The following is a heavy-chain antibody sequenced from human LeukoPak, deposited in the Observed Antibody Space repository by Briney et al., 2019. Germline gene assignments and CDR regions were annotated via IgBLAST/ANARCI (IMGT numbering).Heavy chain of an antibody. CDR2: IKQDGSEK. CDR1: GFTFSSYW. V-gene: IGHV3-7*01. D-gene: IGHD2-15*01. J-gene: IGHJ4*02. Sequence: HAGGSLRLSCAASGFTFSSYWMSWVRQAPGKGLEWVANIKQDGSEKYYVDSVKGRFTISRDNAKNSLYLQMNSLRAEDTAVYYCASPARIGKRYCSGGNCPFDYWGQGTLVTVSS. CDR3: ASPARIGKRYCSGGNCPFDY.